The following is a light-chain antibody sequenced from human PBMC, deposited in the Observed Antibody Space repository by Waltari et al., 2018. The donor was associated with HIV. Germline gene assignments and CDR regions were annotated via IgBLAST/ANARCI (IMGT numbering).Light chain of an antibody. V-gene: IGLV2-8*01. CDR1: SSDVGGYNS. CDR2: EVS. J-gene: IGLJ1*01. Sequence: QSALTQAPSASGSPGQSVTISCTGTSSDVGGYNSVSWYQQHPGKAPKLMIYEVSKLPSGVPDRFSGSKSGNTASLTVSGLQAEDEADYYCSSYAGSNNFVFGTGTKV. CDR3: SSYAGSNNFV.